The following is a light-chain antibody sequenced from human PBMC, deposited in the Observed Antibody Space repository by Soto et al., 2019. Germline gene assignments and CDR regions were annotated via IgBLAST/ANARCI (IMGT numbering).Light chain of an antibody. CDR2: AAS. CDR3: QQYADWPKT. Sequence: DIVMTQTPLSLPVTPGEPATLSCMASQSVSDRVVWYQQKSGQAPSLLIYAASTRAAGVPARFSGSGSGTEFTLTISSLQSEDFAVYFCQQYADWPKTFGQGTKVDIK. V-gene: IGKV3-15*01. J-gene: IGKJ1*01. CDR1: QSVSDR.